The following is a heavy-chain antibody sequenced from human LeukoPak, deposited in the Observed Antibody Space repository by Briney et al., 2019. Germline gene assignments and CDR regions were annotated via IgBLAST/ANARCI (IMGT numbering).Heavy chain of an antibody. CDR2: ISGSGGST. CDR1: GFTFSSYA. CDR3: AKDLPTIFGVVRSGAFDI. Sequence: PGGSLRLSCAASGFTFSSYAMSWVRQAPGKGLEWVSAISGSGGSTYYADSVKGRFTISRDNSKDTLYLQMNSLRAEDTAVYYCAKDLPTIFGVVRSGAFDIWGQGTMVTVSS. D-gene: IGHD3-3*01. J-gene: IGHJ3*02. V-gene: IGHV3-23*01.